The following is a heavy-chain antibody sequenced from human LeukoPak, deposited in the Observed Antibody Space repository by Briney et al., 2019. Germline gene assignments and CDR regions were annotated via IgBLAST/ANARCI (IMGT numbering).Heavy chain of an antibody. D-gene: IGHD6-19*01. J-gene: IGHJ4*02. CDR3: ARSRIAVTKGGFFPNYYFDY. CDR1: GYTFTGYY. V-gene: IGHV1-2*06. CDR2: INPNSGGT. Sequence: ASVKVSCKASGYTFTGYYMHWVRQAPGQGLEWMGRINPNSGGTIYAQKFKGRVTMTRDTSISTAYMELSRLRSDDTAVYYCARSRIAVTKGGFFPNYYFDYWGQGTLVTVSS.